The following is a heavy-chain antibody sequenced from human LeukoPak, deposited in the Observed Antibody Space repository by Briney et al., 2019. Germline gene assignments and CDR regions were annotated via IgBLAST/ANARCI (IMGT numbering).Heavy chain of an antibody. V-gene: IGHV3-23*01. Sequence: PGGSLRLSCAASGFTFSSYAMSWVRQAPGKGLEWVSAISGSGGSTYYADSVEGRFTISRDNSKNTLYLQMNSLRAEDTAVYYCAKETQTMIVVGAYFDYWGQGTLVTVSS. CDR3: AKETQTMIVVGAYFDY. CDR1: GFTFSSYA. CDR2: ISGSGGST. J-gene: IGHJ4*02. D-gene: IGHD3-22*01.